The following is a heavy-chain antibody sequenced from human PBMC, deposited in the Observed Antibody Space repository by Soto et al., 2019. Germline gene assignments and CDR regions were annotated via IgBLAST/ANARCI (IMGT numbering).Heavy chain of an antibody. J-gene: IGHJ6*02. CDR1: GFTFSSYS. CDR3: ARGYCSSTSCYDAVNYYGMDV. Sequence: GGSLRLSCAASGFTFSSYSMNWVRQAPGKGLEWVSSISSSSSYIYYADSVKGRFTISRDNTKNSLYLQMNSLRAEDTAVYYCARGYCSSTSCYDAVNYYGMDVWGQGTTVTVSS. D-gene: IGHD2-2*01. V-gene: IGHV3-21*01. CDR2: ISSSSSYI.